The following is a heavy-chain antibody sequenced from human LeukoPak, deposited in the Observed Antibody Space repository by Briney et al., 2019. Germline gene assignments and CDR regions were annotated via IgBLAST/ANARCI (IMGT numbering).Heavy chain of an antibody. CDR3: ARHVRSSSWYFGY. D-gene: IGHD6-13*01. CDR2: IYYSGST. V-gene: IGHV4-59*08. J-gene: IGHJ4*02. Sequence: SETLSLTCTVSGGSISSYYWSWIRQPPGKGLEWIGYIYYSGSTNYNPSLKSRVTISVDTSKNQISLKLSSVTAADTAVYYCARHVRSSSWYFGYWGQGTLVTVSS. CDR1: GGSISSYY.